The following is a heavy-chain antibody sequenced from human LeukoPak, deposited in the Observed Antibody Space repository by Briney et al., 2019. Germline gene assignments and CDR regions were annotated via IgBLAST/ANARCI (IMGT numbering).Heavy chain of an antibody. Sequence: SVKVSCKASGGTFSSYAISWVRQAPGQGLEWMGRIIPIFGTANYAQKFQGRVTITTDESTSTAYMELSSLRSEDTAVYYCARYGYSSGNDAFDIWGQGTMVTVSS. D-gene: IGHD6-19*01. CDR2: IIPIFGTA. CDR1: GGTFSSYA. V-gene: IGHV1-69*05. CDR3: ARYGYSSGNDAFDI. J-gene: IGHJ3*02.